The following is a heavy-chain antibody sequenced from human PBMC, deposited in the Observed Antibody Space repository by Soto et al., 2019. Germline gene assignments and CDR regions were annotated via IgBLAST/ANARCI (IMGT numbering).Heavy chain of an antibody. CDR1: GFTFSSYA. V-gene: IGHV3-23*01. CDR3: AKRSVGATWAYYFDY. Sequence: GGSLRLSCAASGFTFSSYAMSWVRQAPGKGLEWVSAISGSGGSTYYADSVKGRFTISRDNSKNTLYLQMNSLRAEDTAVYYCAKRSVGATWAYYFDYWGQGTLVTVSS. CDR2: ISGSGGST. J-gene: IGHJ4*02. D-gene: IGHD1-26*01.